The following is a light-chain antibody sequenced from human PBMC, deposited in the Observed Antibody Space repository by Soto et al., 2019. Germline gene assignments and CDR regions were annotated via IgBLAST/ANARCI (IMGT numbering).Light chain of an antibody. J-gene: IGKJ1*01. CDR2: DAS. Sequence: LTHAPSTLSSSLLYRGTLSFLASQSVSIFLAWYQQKPGQAPRLLIYDASNIATGAPARFSGSGSGTDFTLTISSLQPDDFAIYYCQQHNSYPWTFGQGTKVDIK. CDR3: QQHNSYPWT. CDR1: QSVSIF. V-gene: IGKV3-11*01.